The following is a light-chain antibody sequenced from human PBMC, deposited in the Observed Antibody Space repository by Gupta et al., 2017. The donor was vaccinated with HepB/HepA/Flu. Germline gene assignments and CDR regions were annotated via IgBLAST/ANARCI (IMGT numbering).Light chain of an antibody. V-gene: IGLV2-14*03. J-gene: IGLJ2*01. CDR3: SSYRASSTRAV. CDR2: NVS. Sequence: QSALTPPASLSGSPGQSITISRTGTSIDVCGYSFVSWYQQHPGKTPKFIIYNVSNRPSGISNRCSGSKYGNTASLTISGLQAEDEADYYCSSYRASSTRAVFGGGNKLTVL. CDR1: SIDVCGYSF.